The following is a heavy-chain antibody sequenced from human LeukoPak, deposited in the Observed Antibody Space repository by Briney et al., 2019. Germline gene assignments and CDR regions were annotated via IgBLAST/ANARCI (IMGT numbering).Heavy chain of an antibody. CDR3: ARTPPNWGADY. CDR1: GYTLTSYD. V-gene: IGHV1-8*01. D-gene: IGHD7-27*01. CDR2: MSPNSGNT. Sequence: ASVKVSCKASGYTLTSYDINWVRQATGQGLEWMGWMSPNSGNTGYAQKFQGRVTMTGDTSIGTAYLELSSLKSEDTAVYYCARTPPNWGADYWGQGTLVTVSS. J-gene: IGHJ4*02.